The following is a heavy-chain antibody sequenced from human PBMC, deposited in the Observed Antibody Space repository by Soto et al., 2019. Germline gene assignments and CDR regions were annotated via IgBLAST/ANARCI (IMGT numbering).Heavy chain of an antibody. CDR3: ARGRYCLTGRCFPNWFDS. V-gene: IGHV4-30-4*01. CDR2: IYYSGNT. Sequence: QVQLQESGPGLVKPSQTLSLTCTVSGGSTSSDNYWSWIRQPPGKGLEWIGHIYYSGNTDYNPSLKSRLAISIDTSKNQFSLKLSSVTAADTAVYFCARGRYCLTGRCFPNWFDSWGQGALVTVSS. J-gene: IGHJ5*01. CDR1: GGSTSSDNY. D-gene: IGHD7-27*01.